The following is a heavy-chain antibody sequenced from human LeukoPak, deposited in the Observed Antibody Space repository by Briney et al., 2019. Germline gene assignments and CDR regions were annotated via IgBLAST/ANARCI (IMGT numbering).Heavy chain of an antibody. D-gene: IGHD6-19*01. J-gene: IGHJ4*02. CDR1: GGSISSSSYY. CDR2: IYYSGST. V-gene: IGHV4-39*02. Sequence: PSETLSLTCTVSGGSISSSSYYWGWIRQPPGKGLEWIGSIYYSGSTYYNPSLKSRVTISVDTSKNQFSLKLSSVTAADTAVYYCARDGDGEIAVAPNDYWGQGTLVTVSS. CDR3: ARDGDGEIAVAPNDY.